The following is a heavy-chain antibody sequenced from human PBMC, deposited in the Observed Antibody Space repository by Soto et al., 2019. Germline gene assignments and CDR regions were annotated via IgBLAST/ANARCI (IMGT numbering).Heavy chain of an antibody. D-gene: IGHD3-10*01. V-gene: IGHV3-7*01. J-gene: IGHJ5*02. CDR1: GFTFGIYC. CDR3: ARDRGPGVDP. CDR2: IKQDGSEK. Sequence: EGSQILSSAASGFTFGIYCMLLVRQAPGKGLEWVANIKQDGSEKYYVDSVKGRFTISRDNAKNSLYLQMNSLRAEDTAVYYCARDRGPGVDPWGQGTLVTVSS.